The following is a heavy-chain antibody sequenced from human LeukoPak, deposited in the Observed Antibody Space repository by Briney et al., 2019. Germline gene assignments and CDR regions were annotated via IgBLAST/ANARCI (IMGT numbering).Heavy chain of an antibody. J-gene: IGHJ3*02. CDR1: GGSFSGYY. CDR3: ARDDTVISVFDI. D-gene: IGHD5-18*01. Sequence: PSETLSLTCAVYGGSFSGYYWSWIRQPPGKGLEWIGEINHSGSTNYNPSLKSRVTISVDTSKNQFSLRVNSVTAADTAVYFCARDDTVISVFDIWGQGSMVTVSS. V-gene: IGHV4-34*01. CDR2: INHSGST.